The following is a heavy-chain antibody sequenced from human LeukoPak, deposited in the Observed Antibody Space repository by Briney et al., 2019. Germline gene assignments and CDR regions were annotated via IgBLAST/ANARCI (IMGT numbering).Heavy chain of an antibody. D-gene: IGHD3-22*01. V-gene: IGHV4-59*01. CDR3: ARGSGYYYYFDY. CDR1: GGSFSGYY. CDR2: IHYSGKT. Sequence: PSETLSLTCAVYGGSFSGYYWSWIRQPPGKGLEWIGFIHYSGKTNYNPSLKSRVIMSVDTSKNQFSLTLSSVTTADTAVYYCARGSGYYYYFDYWGQGTLLTVSS. J-gene: IGHJ4*02.